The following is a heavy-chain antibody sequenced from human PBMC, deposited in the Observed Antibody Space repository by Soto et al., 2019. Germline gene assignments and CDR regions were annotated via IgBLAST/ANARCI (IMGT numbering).Heavy chain of an antibody. D-gene: IGHD1-26*01. CDR1: GGSISSYY. CDR2: IYYSGIT. V-gene: IGHV4-59*01. CDR3: ARVRLELRILEFDY. J-gene: IGHJ4*02. Sequence: SETLSLTCTVSGGSISSYYWSWIRQPPGKGLEWIAYIYYSGITNYNPSLKSRVSISVDTSKNQFSLKLSSVTAADTAVYYCARVRLELRILEFDYWGQGTLVTVYS.